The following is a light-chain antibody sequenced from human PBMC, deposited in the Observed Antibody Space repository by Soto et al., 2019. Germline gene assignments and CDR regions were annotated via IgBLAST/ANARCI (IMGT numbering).Light chain of an antibody. CDR1: QSVTSSY. J-gene: IGKJ1*01. CDR3: QQYGNSQWT. Sequence: EIVLTQSPGTLSLSPGERATLSCRASQSVTSSYLAWYQQKPGQAPRVLIYGASSRATGIPDRFSGSGSGTDVALTISRLEPEDFAVYYCQQYGNSQWTFGQGTKVEIK. CDR2: GAS. V-gene: IGKV3-20*01.